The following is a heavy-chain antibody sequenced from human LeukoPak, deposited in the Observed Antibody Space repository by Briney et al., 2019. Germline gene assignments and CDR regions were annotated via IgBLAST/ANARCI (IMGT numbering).Heavy chain of an antibody. D-gene: IGHD2-8*02. CDR2: INHSGST. J-gene: IGHJ4*02. Sequence: SETLSLTCAVYGGSFSGYYRSWIRQPPGKGLEWIGEINHSGSTNYNPSLKSRVTISVDTSKNQFSLKLSSVTAADTAVYYCARGWGVLAIDYWGQGTLVTVSS. CDR1: GGSFSGYY. CDR3: ARGWGVLAIDY. V-gene: IGHV4-34*01.